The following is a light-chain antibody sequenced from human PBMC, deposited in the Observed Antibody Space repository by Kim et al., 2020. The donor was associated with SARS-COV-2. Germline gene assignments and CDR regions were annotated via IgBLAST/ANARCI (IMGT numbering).Light chain of an antibody. CDR1: QGVRND. J-gene: IGKJ1*01. CDR2: AAS. CDR3: LQDYNYPWT. Sequence: ASVGDRVTSICRASQGVRNDLGWYQQKPGKAPKLLIYAASNLQTGVPARFSGSGSGTNFTLTVSSLQPEDFATYYCLQDYNYPWTFGQGTKVDIK. V-gene: IGKV1-6*01.